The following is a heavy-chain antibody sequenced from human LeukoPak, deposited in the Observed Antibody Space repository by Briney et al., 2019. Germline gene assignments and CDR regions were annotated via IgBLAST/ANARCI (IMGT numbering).Heavy chain of an antibody. D-gene: IGHD6-19*01. CDR3: ARAVSGRFDY. Sequence: PETLSLTCTVSGGAISSYYWSWIRQPPGKGLEWTGYIYYSGSTNYNPSLNSRVTISVDTSKNQFSLRLGSVTAADTAIYYCARAVSGRFDYWGQGTLVTVSS. CDR2: IYYSGST. J-gene: IGHJ4*02. CDR1: GGAISSYY. V-gene: IGHV4-59*08.